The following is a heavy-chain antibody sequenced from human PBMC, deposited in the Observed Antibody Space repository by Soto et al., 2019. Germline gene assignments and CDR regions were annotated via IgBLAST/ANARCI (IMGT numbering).Heavy chain of an antibody. CDR2: IYSGGST. J-gene: IGHJ3*02. V-gene: IGHV3-53*01. CDR3: ARVRDGYNSRADAFDI. D-gene: IGHD5-12*01. CDR1: GFTVSSNY. Sequence: GGSLRLSCAASGFTVSSNYMSWVRQAPGKGLEWVSVIYSGGSTYYADSVKGRFTISRDNSKNTLYLQMNSLRAEDTAVYYCARVRDGYNSRADAFDIWGQGTMVTVSS.